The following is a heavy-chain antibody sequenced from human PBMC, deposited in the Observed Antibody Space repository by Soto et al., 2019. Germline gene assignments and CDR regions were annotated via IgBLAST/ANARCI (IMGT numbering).Heavy chain of an antibody. CDR2: IIPIFGTV. D-gene: IGHD1-26*01. CDR3: AGPKYSGSPGVGDYYYYGMDV. Sequence: QVQLVQSGAEVKKPGSSVKVSCKASGGTFSSYAISWVRQAPGQGLEWMGGIIPIFGTVNYAQKFQGRVTITADESTSTAYMELSSLRSEDTAVYYCAGPKYSGSPGVGDYYYYGMDVWGQGTTVTVSS. V-gene: IGHV1-69*12. CDR1: GGTFSSYA. J-gene: IGHJ6*02.